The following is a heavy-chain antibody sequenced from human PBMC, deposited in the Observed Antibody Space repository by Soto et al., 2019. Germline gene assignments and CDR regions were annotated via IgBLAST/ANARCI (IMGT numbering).Heavy chain of an antibody. CDR1: GGSISSYY. CDR2: IYYSGST. Sequence: SETLSLTCTVSGGSISSYYWSWIRQPPGKGLEWIGYIYYSGSTNYNPSLKSRVTISVDTSKNQFSLKLSSVTAADTAVYYCARHPGKYNWFDPWGQGTLVTVSS. V-gene: IGHV4-59*08. J-gene: IGHJ5*02. D-gene: IGHD1-26*01. CDR3: ARHPGKYNWFDP.